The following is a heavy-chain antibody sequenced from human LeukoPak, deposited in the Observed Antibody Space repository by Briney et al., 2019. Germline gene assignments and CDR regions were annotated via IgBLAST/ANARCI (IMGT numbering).Heavy chain of an antibody. V-gene: IGHV4-59*01. D-gene: IGHD4-11*01. J-gene: IGHJ4*02. CDR3: ARTPTRGGRTVHFDY. CDR2: IYYSGST. Sequence: PSETLSLTCTVSGGSICSYYWSWIRQPPGKGLEWIGYIYYSGSTNYNPSLKSRVTISVDTSKNQFSLKLSSVTAADTAVYYCARTPTRGGRTVHFDYWGQGTLVTVSS. CDR1: GGSICSYY.